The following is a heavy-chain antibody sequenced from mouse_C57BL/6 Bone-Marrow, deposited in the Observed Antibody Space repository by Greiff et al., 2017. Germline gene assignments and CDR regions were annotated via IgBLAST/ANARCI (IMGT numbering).Heavy chain of an antibody. CDR3: ARSPYNYGSSWYFEV. D-gene: IGHD1-1*01. V-gene: IGHV1-55*01. CDR2: IYPGSGST. J-gene: IGHJ1*01. Sequence: QVQLQQPGAELVKPGASVKMSCKASGYTFTSYWITWVKQRPGQGLEWIGDIYPGSGSTNYNEKFKSKATLTVDTSSSTAYMQLSSLTSEDSAVYYCARSPYNYGSSWYFEVRGAKATGTVSS. CDR1: GYTFTSYW.